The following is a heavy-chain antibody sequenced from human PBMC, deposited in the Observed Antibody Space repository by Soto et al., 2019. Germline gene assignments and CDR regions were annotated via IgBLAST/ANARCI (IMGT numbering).Heavy chain of an antibody. CDR3: TTDYYYDSSGYTDDAFDI. CDR2: IKSKTDGGTT. V-gene: IGHV3-15*07. J-gene: IGHJ3*02. Sequence: PGGSLRLSCAASGFTFSNARMNWVRQAPGKGLEWVGRIKSKTDGGTTDYAAPVKGRFTISRDDSKNTLYLQMNSLKTEDTAVYYCTTDYYYDSSGYTDDAFDIWGQATIVTVSS. D-gene: IGHD3-22*01. CDR1: GFTFSNAR.